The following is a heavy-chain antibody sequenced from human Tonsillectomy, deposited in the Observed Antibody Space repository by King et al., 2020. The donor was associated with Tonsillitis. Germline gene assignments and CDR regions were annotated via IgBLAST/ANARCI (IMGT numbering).Heavy chain of an antibody. Sequence: VQLQESGPGLVKPSETLSLTCTVSGGSISSYYWSWIRPPPGKGLEWIGYIYYSGSTNYNPSLKSRVTISVDTSKNQFSLKLSSVTAADTAVYYCARDLDYGGNSDAFDIWGQGTMVTVSS. D-gene: IGHD4-23*01. CDR3: ARDLDYGGNSDAFDI. V-gene: IGHV4-59*01. J-gene: IGHJ3*02. CDR2: IYYSGST. CDR1: GGSISSYY.